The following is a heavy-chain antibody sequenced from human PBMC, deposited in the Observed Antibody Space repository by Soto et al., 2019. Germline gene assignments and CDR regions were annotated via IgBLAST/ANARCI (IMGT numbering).Heavy chain of an antibody. V-gene: IGHV1-2*02. CDR3: ARVISVAARPGIGF. CDR2: INPNSGGT. CDR1: GNTFSDYY. D-gene: IGHD6-6*01. J-gene: IGHJ4*02. Sequence: ASVKVSCKASGNTFSDYYLHWVRQAPGQGLEWMGWINPNSGGTKYAQKFQGRVTMTRDMSVSTAYMELSRLRSGDTAVYYCARVISVAARPGIGFWGQGTLVTVSS.